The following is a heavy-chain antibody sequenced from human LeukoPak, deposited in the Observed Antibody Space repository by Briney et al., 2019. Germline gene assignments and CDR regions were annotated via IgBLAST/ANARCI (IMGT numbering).Heavy chain of an antibody. CDR2: ISWNGVAT. J-gene: IGHJ4*02. CDR3: ARNYNGGWYFFDN. D-gene: IGHD6-19*01. Sequence: GGSLRLSCAASGFTFDDYGMSWVRQAPGKGLEWVSGISWNGVATGYADPVKGRFTISRDNAKNSLYLQMSSLRAEDTALYYCARNYNGGWYFFDNWGQGTLVTVSS. V-gene: IGHV3-20*04. CDR1: GFTFDDYG.